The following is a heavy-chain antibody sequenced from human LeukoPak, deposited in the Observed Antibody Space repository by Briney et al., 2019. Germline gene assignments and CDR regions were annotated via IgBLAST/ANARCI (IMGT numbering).Heavy chain of an antibody. CDR1: GFPFSSYS. Sequence: GGSLRLSCAASGFPFSSYSMNWVRQAPGKGLEWVSSISSSSSYIYYADSVKGRFTVSRDNAKNSLYLQMNSLRAEDTAVYCCVKGVRMGVTSAFDIWGQGTMVTVSS. CDR3: VKGVRMGVTSAFDI. CDR2: ISSSSSYI. D-gene: IGHD1-26*01. J-gene: IGHJ3*02. V-gene: IGHV3-21*04.